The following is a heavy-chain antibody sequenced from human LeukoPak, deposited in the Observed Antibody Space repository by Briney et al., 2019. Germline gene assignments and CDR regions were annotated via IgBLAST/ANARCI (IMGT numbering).Heavy chain of an antibody. V-gene: IGHV3-7*01. Sequence: GGSLRLSCAASGLTFSSYWMTWVRQAPGKGLEWVANIKEDGSEKNYVDSVKGRFTISRDNSKNSLYLQIDSLRAEDTAVYYCATGGRPRGRFDYWGQGTLVTVSS. CDR1: GLTFSSYW. CDR2: IKEDGSEK. J-gene: IGHJ4*02. D-gene: IGHD3-10*01. CDR3: ATGGRPRGRFDY.